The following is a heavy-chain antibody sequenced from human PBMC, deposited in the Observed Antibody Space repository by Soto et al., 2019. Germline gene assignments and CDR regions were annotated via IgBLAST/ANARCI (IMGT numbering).Heavy chain of an antibody. Sequence: GGALRLSCLTTGCTMSGNYMRHTREAPLKGRQSVSYISSSGSTIYYADSVKGRFTISRDNAKNSLYLQMNSLRAEDTAVYYCARVKAMLNYGEWDGLYAFDIWGQGTMVTVSS. CDR2: ISSSGSTI. CDR3: ARVKAMLNYGEWDGLYAFDI. J-gene: IGHJ3*02. V-gene: IGHV3-11*01. CDR1: GCTMSGNY. D-gene: IGHD4-17*01.